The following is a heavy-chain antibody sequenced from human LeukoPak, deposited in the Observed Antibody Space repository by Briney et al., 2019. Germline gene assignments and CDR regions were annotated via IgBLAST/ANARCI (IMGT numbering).Heavy chain of an antibody. V-gene: IGHV4-34*01. J-gene: IGHJ4*02. CDR2: INHSGST. Sequence: SETLSLTCAVYGGSFSGYYWSWIRQPPGKGLEWIGEINHSGSTNYNPSLKSRVTISVDTSKNQFSLKLSSVTAADTAVYYCARRARYYDSSGYPLRWYFDYWGQGTLVTVSS. D-gene: IGHD3-22*01. CDR1: GGSFSGYY. CDR3: ARRARYYDSSGYPLRWYFDY.